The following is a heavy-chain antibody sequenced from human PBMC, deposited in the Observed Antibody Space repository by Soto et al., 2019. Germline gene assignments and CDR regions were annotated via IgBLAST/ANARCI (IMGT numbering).Heavy chain of an antibody. CDR3: ARSRGPAGSSWFDP. D-gene: IGHD2-2*01. J-gene: IGHJ5*02. CDR2: FFHRGSS. Sequence: SDTLSLTCTVSGDAISIYYWSWIRQTPGKRLEWIGNFFHRGSSNYNPSLKSRVTISVDTSKNQFSLKLTSVTAADTALYYCARSRGPAGSSWFDPWVQGTLVTVSS. V-gene: IGHV4-59*01. CDR1: GDAISIYY.